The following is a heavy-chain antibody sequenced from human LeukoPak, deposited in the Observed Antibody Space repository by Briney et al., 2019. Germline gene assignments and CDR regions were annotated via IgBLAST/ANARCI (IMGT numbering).Heavy chain of an antibody. Sequence: GGSLRLSCAASGFTFSSYAMHWVRQAPGKGLEWVAVISYDGSNKYYADSVKGRFTISRDNSKNTLYLQMNSLRAEDTAVYYCARDRPYCGGDCYPDAFDIWGQGKMVTVSS. CDR2: ISYDGSNK. CDR1: GFTFSSYA. CDR3: ARDRPYCGGDCYPDAFDI. V-gene: IGHV3-30-3*01. D-gene: IGHD2-21*02. J-gene: IGHJ3*02.